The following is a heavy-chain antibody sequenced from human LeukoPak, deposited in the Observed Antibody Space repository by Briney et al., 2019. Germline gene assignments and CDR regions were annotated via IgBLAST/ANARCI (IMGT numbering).Heavy chain of an antibody. Sequence: GGSLRLSCAASGFTFSSYSMNWVRQAPGKGLEWVSSISSSSSYIYYADSVKGRFTISRDNAKNSLYLQMNSLRAEDTAVYYCARVSGSGSYYNHYWGQGTLVTVSS. CDR1: GFTFSSYS. CDR3: ARVSGSGSYYNHY. CDR2: ISSSSSYI. J-gene: IGHJ4*02. D-gene: IGHD3-10*01. V-gene: IGHV3-21*01.